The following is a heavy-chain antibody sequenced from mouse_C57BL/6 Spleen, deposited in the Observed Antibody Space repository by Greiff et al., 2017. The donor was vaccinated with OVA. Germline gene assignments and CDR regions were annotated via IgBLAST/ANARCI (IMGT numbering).Heavy chain of an antibody. CDR1: GFTFSDYG. CDR3: ARGRGNSPYAMDY. D-gene: IGHD2-1*01. J-gene: IGHJ4*01. CDR2: ISSGSSTI. Sequence: DVKLVESGGGLVKPGGSLKLSCAASGFTFSDYGMHWVRQAPEKGLEWVAYISSGSSTIYYADTVKGRFPISRDNAKNTLFLQMTSLRSEDTSMYYCARGRGNSPYAMDYWGQGTSVTVSS. V-gene: IGHV5-17*01.